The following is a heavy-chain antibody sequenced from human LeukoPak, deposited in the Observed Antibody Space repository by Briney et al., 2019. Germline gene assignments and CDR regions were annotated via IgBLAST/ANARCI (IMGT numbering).Heavy chain of an antibody. V-gene: IGHV3-48*01. Sequence: GGSLRLSCAASGFTFSSYSMNWVRQAPGKGLEWVSYISSSSSTIYYADSVKGRFTISRDNAKNSLYLQMNSLGAEDTAVYYCARADSSGSFDYWGQGTLVTVSS. D-gene: IGHD6-19*01. CDR3: ARADSSGSFDY. CDR1: GFTFSSYS. CDR2: ISSSSSTI. J-gene: IGHJ4*02.